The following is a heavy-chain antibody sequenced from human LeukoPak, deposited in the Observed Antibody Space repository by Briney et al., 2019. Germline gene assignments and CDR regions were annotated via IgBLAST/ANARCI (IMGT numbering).Heavy chain of an antibody. CDR2: INYSGST. V-gene: IGHV4-39*07. Sequence: SETLSLTCTVSGGSISSSSYYWGWIRQPPGKGLEWIGSINYSGSTYYNPSLKSRVTISVDTSKNQFSLKLSSVTAADTAVYYCARDIAVAAPRGHFDYWGQGTLVTVSS. J-gene: IGHJ4*02. CDR3: ARDIAVAAPRGHFDY. D-gene: IGHD6-19*01. CDR1: GGSISSSSYY.